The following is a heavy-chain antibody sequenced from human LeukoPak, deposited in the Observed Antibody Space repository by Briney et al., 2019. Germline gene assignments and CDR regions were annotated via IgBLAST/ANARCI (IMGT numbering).Heavy chain of an antibody. CDR2: INSDGSST. CDR3: AREGGYHYYYMDV. V-gene: IGHV3-74*01. Sequence: TGGSLRLSCAASGFTFSSYWMHWVRQAPGKGLVWVSRINSDGSSTSYADSVKGRFTISRDNAKNTLYLQMNSLRAEDTAVYYCAREGGYHYYYMDVWGKGTTVTVSS. J-gene: IGHJ6*03. D-gene: IGHD1-26*01. CDR1: GFTFSSYW.